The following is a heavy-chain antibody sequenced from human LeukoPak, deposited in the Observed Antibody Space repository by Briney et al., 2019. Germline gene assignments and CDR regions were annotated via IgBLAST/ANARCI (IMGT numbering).Heavy chain of an antibody. CDR1: GYTFTSYY. V-gene: IGHV1-8*02. Sequence: ASVKVSCKASGYTFTSYYMHWVRQAPGQGLEWMGWMNPNSGNTGYAQKFQGRVTMTRNTSISTAYMELSSLRSEDTAVYYCARDPLKLKAFDIWGQGTMVTVSS. D-gene: IGHD2-15*01. J-gene: IGHJ3*02. CDR3: ARDPLKLKAFDI. CDR2: MNPNSGNT.